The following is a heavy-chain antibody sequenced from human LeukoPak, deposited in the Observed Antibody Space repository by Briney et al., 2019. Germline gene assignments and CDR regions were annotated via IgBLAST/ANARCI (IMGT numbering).Heavy chain of an antibody. CDR3: AKYFYDSSTYSFDY. J-gene: IGHJ4*02. CDR2: ISGGGASK. V-gene: IGHV3-23*01. CDR1: GFTFSNYA. Sequence: GGSLRLSCAASGFTFSNYAMSWVRQAPGKGLEWVSGISGGGASKYYADSVKGRFTISRDNSKNTLFLQMNSLRAEDTAVYYCAKYFYDSSTYSFDYWGQGTLVTVSS. D-gene: IGHD3-22*01.